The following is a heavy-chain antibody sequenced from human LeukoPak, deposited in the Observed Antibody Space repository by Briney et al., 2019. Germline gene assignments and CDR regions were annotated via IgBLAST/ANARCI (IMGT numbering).Heavy chain of an antibody. CDR2: ISYDGSNK. CDR3: ARDPDSSGYYAYYFDY. CDR1: GFTFSSYA. D-gene: IGHD3-22*01. Sequence: GRSLRLFCAASGFTFSSYAMHWVRQAPGKGLEWVAVISYDGSNKYYADSVTGRFTISRDNSKNTLYLQMNSLRAEDTAVYYCARDPDSSGYYAYYFDYWGQGTLVTVSS. J-gene: IGHJ4*02. V-gene: IGHV3-30-3*01.